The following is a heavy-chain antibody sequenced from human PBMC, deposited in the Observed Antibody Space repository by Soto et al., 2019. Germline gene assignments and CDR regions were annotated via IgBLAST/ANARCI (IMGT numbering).Heavy chain of an antibody. CDR2: ISSSSSYI. CDR3: ASAPYYYDSRGYWAY. D-gene: IGHD3-22*01. V-gene: IGHV3-21*01. Sequence: EVQLVESGGGLVKPGGSLRLSCAASGFTFSSYSMNWVRQAPGKGLEWVSSISSSSSYIYYADSVKGRFTISRDNAKNSRYLQMNSLRAEDTAVYYCASAPYYYDSRGYWAYWGQGTLVTVSS. J-gene: IGHJ4*02. CDR1: GFTFSSYS.